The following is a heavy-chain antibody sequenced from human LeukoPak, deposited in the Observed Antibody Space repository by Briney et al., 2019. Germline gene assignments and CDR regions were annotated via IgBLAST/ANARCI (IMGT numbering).Heavy chain of an antibody. D-gene: IGHD3-22*01. J-gene: IGHJ3*02. CDR2: IYPGDSDT. V-gene: IGHV5-51*01. CDR3: ARRVGDSSGYLDAFDI. CDR1: GYSFTSYW. Sequence: GASLQISCKGSGYSFTSYWITWVRQLPGKGLEWMGIIYPGDSDTRYSPSFQGQVTISADKSISTAYLQWSSLKALDTAMYYCARRVGDSSGYLDAFDIWGQGTMVTVSS.